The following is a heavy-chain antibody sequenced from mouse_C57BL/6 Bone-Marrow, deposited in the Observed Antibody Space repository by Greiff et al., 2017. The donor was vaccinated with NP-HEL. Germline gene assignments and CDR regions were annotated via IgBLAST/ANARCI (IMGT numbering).Heavy chain of an antibody. CDR3: ARHASYYYGSSYFDY. Sequence: EVQVVESGGGLVQPGESLKLSCESNEYEFPSHDMSWVRKTPEKRLELVAAINSDGGSTYYPDTMERRIIISRDNTKKTLYLQMSSLRSEDTALYYCARHASYYYGSSYFDYWGQGTTLTVSS. CDR1: EYEFPSHD. CDR2: INSDGGST. D-gene: IGHD1-1*01. V-gene: IGHV5-2*01. J-gene: IGHJ2*01.